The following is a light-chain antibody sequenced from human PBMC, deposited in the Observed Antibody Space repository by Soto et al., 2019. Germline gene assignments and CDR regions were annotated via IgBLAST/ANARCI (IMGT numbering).Light chain of an antibody. J-gene: IGLJ2*01. CDR1: SSNIGSNY. CDR3: AAWDDSLSGVV. Sequence: QSVLTQPPSASGTPGQRVTISCSGSSSNIGSNYVYWYQQLPGTVPQLLIYRNSERPSGVPDRFSGSKSGTSASLAISGLRSEDEADYYCAAWDDSLSGVVFGGRTQLTVL. V-gene: IGLV1-47*01. CDR2: RNS.